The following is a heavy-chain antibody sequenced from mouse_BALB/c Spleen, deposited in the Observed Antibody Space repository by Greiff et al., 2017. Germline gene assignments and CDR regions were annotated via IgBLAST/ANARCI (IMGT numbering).Heavy chain of an antibody. D-gene: IGHD1-1*01. CDR1: GFTFSSYG. J-gene: IGHJ4*01. V-gene: IGHV5-6*01. CDR3: ARHRGITTVVARAMDY. Sequence: EVQRVESGGDLVKPGGSLKLSCAASGFTFSSYGMSWVRQTPDKRLEWVATISSGGSYTYYPDSVKGRFTISRDNAKNTLYLQMSSLKSEDTAMYYCARHRGITTVVARAMDYWGQGTSVTVSS. CDR2: ISSGGSYT.